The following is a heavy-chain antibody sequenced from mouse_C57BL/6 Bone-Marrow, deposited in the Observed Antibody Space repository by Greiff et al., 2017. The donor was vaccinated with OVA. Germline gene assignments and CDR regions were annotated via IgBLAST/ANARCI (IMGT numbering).Heavy chain of an antibody. CDR3: ARSRLLLLLELDY. D-gene: IGHD1-1*01. V-gene: IGHV1-81*01. Sequence: VQLQQSGAELARPGASVKLSCKASGYTFTSYGISWVMQRTGQGLEWIGEIYPRSGNTYYNEKFKGKATLTADKSSSTAYMELRSLTSEDSAVYFCARSRLLLLLELDYWGQGTSVTVSS. CDR2: IYPRSGNT. CDR1: GYTFTSYG. J-gene: IGHJ4*01.